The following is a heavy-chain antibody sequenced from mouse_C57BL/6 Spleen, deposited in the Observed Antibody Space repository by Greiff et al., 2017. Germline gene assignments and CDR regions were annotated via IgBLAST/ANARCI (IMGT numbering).Heavy chain of an antibody. CDR1: GYTFTSYW. CDR3: AEGDYYGSGGFAY. D-gene: IGHD1-1*01. Sequence: QVQLQQSGAELVKPGASVKLSCKASGYTFTSYWMHWVKQRPGQGLEWIGMIHPNSGSTNYNEKFKSKATLTVDKSSSTAYMQLSSLTSEDSAVYYCAEGDYYGSGGFAYWGQGTLVTVSA. CDR2: IHPNSGST. V-gene: IGHV1-64*01. J-gene: IGHJ3*01.